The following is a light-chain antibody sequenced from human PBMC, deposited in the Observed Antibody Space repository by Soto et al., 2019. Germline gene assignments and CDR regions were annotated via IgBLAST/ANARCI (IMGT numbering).Light chain of an antibody. CDR3: QQYDNLPRT. V-gene: IGKV1-33*01. CDR1: QDISNY. Sequence: DIQMTQSPSSLSASVGDRVTITCQASQDISNYLNWYQQRPGKAPKLLIYDASDLETGVPSRFSGSGSGTDFTFTISSLQPEDIATYYCQQYDNLPRTFGPGTKVEI. J-gene: IGKJ3*01. CDR2: DAS.